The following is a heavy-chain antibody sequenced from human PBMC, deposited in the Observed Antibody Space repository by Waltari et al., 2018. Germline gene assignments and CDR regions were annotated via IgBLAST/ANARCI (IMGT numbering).Heavy chain of an antibody. CDR2: ISYDGSNK. D-gene: IGHD6-6*01. J-gene: IGHJ4*02. CDR3: ARDHSEYSSSGGGY. V-gene: IGHV3-30-3*01. Sequence: QVQLVESGGGVVQPGRSLRLSCAASGFTFSSYAMHWVRQAPGKGLEWVAVISYDGSNKYYADSVKGRFTISRDNSKNTLYLQMNSLRAEDTAVYYCARDHSEYSSSGGGYWGQGTLVTVSS. CDR1: GFTFSSYA.